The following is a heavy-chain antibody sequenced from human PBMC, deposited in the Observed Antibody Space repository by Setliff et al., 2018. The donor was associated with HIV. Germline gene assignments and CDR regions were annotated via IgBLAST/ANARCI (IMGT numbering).Heavy chain of an antibody. CDR1: GYNFGVYW. V-gene: IGHV3-74*01. Sequence: PGGSLRLSCAASGYNFGVYWMHWVRQVPGKGLVWVSHINSDGSGTKYADSVKGRFTMSRDNAKNTLYLQANSLRAEDTAVYYCVRGSRGFCSGMTNCQPLFDIWGQGTMVTVSS. CDR3: VRGSRGFCSGMTNCQPLFDI. J-gene: IGHJ3*02. D-gene: IGHD2-15*01. CDR2: INSDGSGT.